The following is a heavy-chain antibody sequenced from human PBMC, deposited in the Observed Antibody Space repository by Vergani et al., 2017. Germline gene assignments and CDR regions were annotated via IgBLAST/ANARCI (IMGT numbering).Heavy chain of an antibody. CDR2: LTGGGGST. J-gene: IGHJ4*01. Sequence: EVQLLESGGSLKQPGGSVRLSCAASGFTFSTYAMHWVRQAPGKGLEWVSALTGGGGSTYYADSFKGRFIISRDNSRDTLYLQMNSLRPEDTATYYCVKDAGSDGNFFDYWWHKALVTVSS. CDR3: VKDAGSDGNFFDY. CDR1: GFTFSTYA. V-gene: IGHV3-23*01. D-gene: IGHD1-26*01.